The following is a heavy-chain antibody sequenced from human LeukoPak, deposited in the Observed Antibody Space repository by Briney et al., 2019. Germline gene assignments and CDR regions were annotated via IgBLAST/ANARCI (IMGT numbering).Heavy chain of an antibody. CDR1: GFTFSSYG. Sequence: GGSLRLSCAASGFTFSSYGMHWVRQAPGKGLEWVAFIRYDGSNKYYADSVKGRFTISRDNSKNTLYLQMNSLRAEDTAVYYCAKLLLSGYETYYYYYMDVWGKGTTVTVSS. D-gene: IGHD5-12*01. CDR2: IRYDGSNK. J-gene: IGHJ6*03. V-gene: IGHV3-30*02. CDR3: AKLLLSGYETYYYYYMDV.